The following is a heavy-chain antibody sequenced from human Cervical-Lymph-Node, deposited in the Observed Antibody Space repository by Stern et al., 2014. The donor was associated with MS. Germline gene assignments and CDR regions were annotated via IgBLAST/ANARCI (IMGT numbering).Heavy chain of an antibody. D-gene: IGHD1-14*01. Sequence: QVQLQQWGAGLLKPSETLSLTCAVSGESFMGYHWSWIRQSPGKGLEWIGEVNPSGSTNYNPALKSRVSMSVETSKTQFSLNLSSGTAADTAVYYCARGRGNRVFDYWGQGTLVTVS. J-gene: IGHJ4*02. V-gene: IGHV4-34*01. CDR2: VNPSGST. CDR3: ARGRGNRVFDY. CDR1: GESFMGYH.